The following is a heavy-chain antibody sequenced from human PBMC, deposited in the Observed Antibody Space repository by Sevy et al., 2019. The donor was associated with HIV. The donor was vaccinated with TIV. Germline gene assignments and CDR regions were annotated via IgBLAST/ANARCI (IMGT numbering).Heavy chain of an antibody. V-gene: IGHV3-13*01. CDR3: ARGQLGYCSGGSCYPTGRAFDY. D-gene: IGHD2-15*01. CDR1: GFTFSSYD. CDR2: IGTAGDT. J-gene: IGHJ4*02. Sequence: GGSLRLSCAASGFTFSSYDMHWVRQATGKGLEWVSAIGTAGDTYYPGSVKGRFTISRENAKNSLYLQMNSLRAGDTAVYYCARGQLGYCSGGSCYPTGRAFDYRGQGTLVTVSS.